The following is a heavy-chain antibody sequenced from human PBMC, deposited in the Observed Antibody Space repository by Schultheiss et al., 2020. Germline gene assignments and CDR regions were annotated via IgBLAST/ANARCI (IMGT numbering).Heavy chain of an antibody. Sequence: GGSLRLSCVASGFTFDDYAMHWVRQAPGKGLEWVSSIGSSSSYIYYSDSVRGRFTISRDDAKKSLYLQMNSLRAEDTAVYYCASREDGYMSLYWGQGTLVTVYS. V-gene: IGHV3-21*01. CDR1: GFTFDDYA. J-gene: IGHJ4*02. D-gene: IGHD5-24*01. CDR2: IGSSSSYI. CDR3: ASREDGYMSLY.